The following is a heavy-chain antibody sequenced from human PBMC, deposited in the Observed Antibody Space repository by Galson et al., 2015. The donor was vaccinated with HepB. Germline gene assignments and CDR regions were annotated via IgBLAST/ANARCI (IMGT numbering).Heavy chain of an antibody. CDR3: ARAAVAMHPGQKTPFEI. J-gene: IGHJ3*02. CDR2: ISITDSYI. Sequence: SLRLSCAASGFTFNSYTMNWVRQAPGKGLGWASSISITDSYIYYADSLEGRFAISRDNTKKSLSLQINSLRAEDTAVYYCARAAVAMHPGQKTPFEIWGQGTMVTVSS. V-gene: IGHV3-21*01. D-gene: IGHD2-2*01. CDR1: GFTFNSYT.